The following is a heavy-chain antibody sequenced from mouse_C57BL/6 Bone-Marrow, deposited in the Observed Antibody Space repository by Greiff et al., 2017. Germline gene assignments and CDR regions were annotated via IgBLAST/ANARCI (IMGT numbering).Heavy chain of an antibody. CDR3: ARHRDYYGSLYYAMDY. Sequence: QVQLQQSGPGLVAPSQSLSITCTVSGFSLTSYGVHWVRQPPGKGLEWLVVIWSDGSTTYNSALKSKLSISKDNSKSQVFLKMNSLQTDDTAMYYCARHRDYYGSLYYAMDYWGQGTSVTVSS. CDR2: IWSDGST. J-gene: IGHJ4*01. D-gene: IGHD1-1*01. V-gene: IGHV2-6-1*01. CDR1: GFSLTSYG.